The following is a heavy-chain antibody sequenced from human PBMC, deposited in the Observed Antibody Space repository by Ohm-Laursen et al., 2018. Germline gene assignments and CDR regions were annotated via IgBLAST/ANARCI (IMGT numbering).Heavy chain of an antibody. CDR1: GGSFSGYY. CDR2: INHSGST. V-gene: IGHV4-34*01. J-gene: IGHJ6*02. D-gene: IGHD2-15*01. CDR3: ASRSTVNCSGGSCYSGMDV. Sequence: TLSLTCAVYGGSFSGYYWSWIRQPPGKGLEWIGEINHSGSTNYNPSLKSRVTISVDTSKNQFSLKLGSVTAADTAVYYCASRSTVNCSGGSCYSGMDVWGQGTTVTVSS.